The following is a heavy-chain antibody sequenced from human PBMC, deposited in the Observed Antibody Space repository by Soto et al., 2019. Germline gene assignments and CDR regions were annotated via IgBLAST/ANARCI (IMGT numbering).Heavy chain of an antibody. CDR3: ATNFNGAVSD. Sequence: QVQLVESGGGVVQPGRSLRLSCAASGFTFSSYGMHWVRQAPGKGLEWVAVISYDGSNKYYADSVKGRFNISSDNSKNTLYQQMNSPRAEDTAVYYGATNFNGAVSDWGQGTLVTVSS. D-gene: IGHD4-17*01. V-gene: IGHV3-30*03. J-gene: IGHJ4*02. CDR1: GFTFSSYG. CDR2: ISYDGSNK.